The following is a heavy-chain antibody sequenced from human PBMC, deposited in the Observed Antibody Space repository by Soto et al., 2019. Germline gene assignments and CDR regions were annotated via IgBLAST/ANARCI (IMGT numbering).Heavy chain of an antibody. CDR1: GYTFTNYG. CDR2: ISAYNGNT. D-gene: IGHD6-13*01. V-gene: IGHV1-18*01. J-gene: IGHJ1*01. CDR3: ASLTGYSSSSAEYFQH. Sequence: ASVKVSCKASGYTFTNYGISWVRHAPGQGLEWMGCISAYNGNTNYAQKLQGRVTMTTDTSTSTAYMELRSLRSDDTAVYYCASLTGYSSSSAEYFQHWGQGTLVTVSS.